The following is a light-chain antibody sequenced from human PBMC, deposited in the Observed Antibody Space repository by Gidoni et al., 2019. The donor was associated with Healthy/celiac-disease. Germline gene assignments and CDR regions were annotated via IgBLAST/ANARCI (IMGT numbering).Light chain of an antibody. CDR3: SSYTSSSTPVV. CDR1: SSDVGGYNY. J-gene: IGLJ2*01. V-gene: IGLV2-14*01. CDR2: EVS. Sequence: QPALTQPASLSGSPGPPISISCTGTSSDVGGYNYGSWYQQHPGKAPKVMISEVSNRPSGVSNRFSGSRSGNTASLTISGLQAEDEADYYCSSYTSSSTPVVFGGGTKLTVL.